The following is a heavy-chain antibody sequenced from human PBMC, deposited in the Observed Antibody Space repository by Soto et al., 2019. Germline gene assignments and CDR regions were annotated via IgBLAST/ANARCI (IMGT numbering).Heavy chain of an antibody. CDR3: ARDQNDILTGYYKGFDP. D-gene: IGHD3-9*01. V-gene: IGHV3-23*01. Sequence: HPGGSLRLSCAASGFSFSSFAMAWVRQAPGKGLEWVSGLGGNSDYTYYADSVKGRFTISRDNSKNTLYLQMNSLRSEDTAVYYCARDQNDILTGYYKGFDPWGQGTLVTVSS. CDR2: LGGNSDYT. CDR1: GFSFSSFA. J-gene: IGHJ5*02.